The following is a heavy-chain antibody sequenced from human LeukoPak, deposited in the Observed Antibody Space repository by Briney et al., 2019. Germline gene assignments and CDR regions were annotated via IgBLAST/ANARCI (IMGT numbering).Heavy chain of an antibody. D-gene: IGHD2-15*01. CDR1: GFSFWNYE. CDR3: ARGYCSRGSCYFLITFDS. V-gene: IGHV3-48*03. CDR2: ITSTGFTT. Sequence: GGSLRLSCAASGFSFWNYEMKWVRQSPGKGVEWLSYITSTGFTTYYSQSVRGRFTISRDNAKNSLYLQMNSLRAEDTAVYYCARGYCSRGSCYFLITFDSWGQGTQVTVSS. J-gene: IGHJ4*02.